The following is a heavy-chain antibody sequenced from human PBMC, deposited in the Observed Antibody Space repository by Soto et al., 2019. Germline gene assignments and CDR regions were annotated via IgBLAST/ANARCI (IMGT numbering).Heavy chain of an antibody. D-gene: IGHD3-3*01. Sequence: QVQLVQSGVEVKKPGASVWVSCKASGYTFTNYGITWVRQAPGQGLEWLGWISGYNGNTNYAQKFQGRVTMTTDTSTSTAYMDLTSLRYDDTAVYYCARGGRFAVADTDYWGQGTLLTVSS. V-gene: IGHV1-18*01. CDR3: ARGGRFAVADTDY. CDR2: ISGYNGNT. J-gene: IGHJ4*02. CDR1: GYTFTNYG.